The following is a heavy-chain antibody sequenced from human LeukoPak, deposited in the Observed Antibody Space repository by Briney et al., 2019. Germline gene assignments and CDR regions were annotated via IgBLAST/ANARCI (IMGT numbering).Heavy chain of an antibody. CDR1: GFTFSDYY. D-gene: IGHD5-12*01. V-gene: IGHV3-11*05. CDR2: ISSSGSYT. Sequence: GGSLRLSCAASGFTFSDYYMSWIRQAPGKGLECVSYISSSGSYTNYADSVKGRFTISRDNAKNSLYLQMNGLRAEDSAVYYCARVGGGYDLGYWGQGTLVTVSS. J-gene: IGHJ4*02. CDR3: ARVGGGYDLGY.